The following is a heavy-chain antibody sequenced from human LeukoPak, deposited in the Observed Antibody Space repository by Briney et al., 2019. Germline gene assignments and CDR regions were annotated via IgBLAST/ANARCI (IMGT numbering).Heavy chain of an antibody. CDR1: GYTFTSYG. CDR2: ISAYNGNT. V-gene: IGHV1-18*01. D-gene: IGHD3-10*01. J-gene: IGHJ4*02. CDR3: AIDLSMVRGVRPYYFDY. Sequence: ASVTVSCKASGYTFTSYGISWVRQAPGQGLEWMGWISAYNGNTNYAQKRPGRVTMTTDTSTSTAYMELRSLRSDDTAVYYSAIDLSMVRGVRPYYFDYWGQGTLVTVSS.